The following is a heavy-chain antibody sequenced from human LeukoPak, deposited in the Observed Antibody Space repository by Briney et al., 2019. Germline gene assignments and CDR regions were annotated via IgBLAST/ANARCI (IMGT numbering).Heavy chain of an antibody. J-gene: IGHJ5*02. CDR2: MNPNSGNT. CDR1: GYTLTELS. V-gene: IGHV1-8*01. D-gene: IGHD3-3*01. Sequence: ASVKVSCKVSGYTLTELSMHWVRQATGQGLEWMGWMNPNSGNTGYAQKFQGRVTMTRNTSISTAYMELSSLRSEDTAVYYCARVAYYDFWSGYYTERYWFDPWGQGTLVTVSS. CDR3: ARVAYYDFWSGYYTERYWFDP.